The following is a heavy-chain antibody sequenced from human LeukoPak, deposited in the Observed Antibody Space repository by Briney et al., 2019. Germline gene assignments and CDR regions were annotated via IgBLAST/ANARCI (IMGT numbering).Heavy chain of an antibody. V-gene: IGHV3-33*06. CDR2: IWYDGSNK. CDR1: GFTFSSYG. Sequence: GGSLRLSCAASGFTFSSYGMHWVRQAPGKGLEWVAVIWYDGSNKYYADSVKGRFTISRDNSKNTLYLQMNSLRAEDTAVYYCAKVSSSWLHFDYWGRGTLVTVSS. D-gene: IGHD6-13*01. CDR3: AKVSSSWLHFDY. J-gene: IGHJ4*02.